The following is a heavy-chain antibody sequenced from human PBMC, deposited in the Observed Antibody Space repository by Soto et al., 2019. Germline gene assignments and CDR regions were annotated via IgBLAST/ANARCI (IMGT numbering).Heavy chain of an antibody. CDR1: GGSFSGYY. CDR2: INHSGST. D-gene: IGHD5-12*01. V-gene: IGHV4-34*01. Sequence: SETLSLTCAVYGGSFSGYYWSWIRQPPGKGLEWIGEINHSGSTNYNPSLKSRVTISVDTSKNQFSLKLSSVTAADTAVYYCARGQKVGLHFYPPFDYWGQGTLVTVSS. CDR3: ARGQKVGLHFYPPFDY. J-gene: IGHJ4*02.